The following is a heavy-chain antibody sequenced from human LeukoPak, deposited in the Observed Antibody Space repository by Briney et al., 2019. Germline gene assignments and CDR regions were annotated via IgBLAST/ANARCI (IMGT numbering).Heavy chain of an antibody. CDR2: IKSKTDGGTT. D-gene: IGHD3-22*01. CDR3: TTGLYYYDSSGYYYY. CDR1: GFTFSNAW. V-gene: IGHV3-15*01. J-gene: IGHJ4*02. Sequence: GGSLRLSCAAPGFTFSNAWMSWVRQAPGKGLEWVGRIKSKTDGGTTDYAAPVKGRFTISRDDSKNTLYLQMNSLKTEDTAVYYCTTGLYYYDSSGYYYYWGQGTLVTVSS.